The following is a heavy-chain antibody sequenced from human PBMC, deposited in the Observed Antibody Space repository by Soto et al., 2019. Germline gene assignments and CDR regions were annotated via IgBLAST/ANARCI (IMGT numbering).Heavy chain of an antibody. CDR3: AKAELLYDFWHS. CDR1: GCTVSSNY. CDR2: IYSGGST. D-gene: IGHD3-3*01. V-gene: IGHV3-53*01. J-gene: IGHJ4*02. Sequence: GGSLRRSCAASGCTVSSNYRSWVRQAPGKGLEWVSVIYSGGSTYYADSVKGRFTISRDNSKNTLYLQMNSLRAEDTAVYYCAKAELLYDFWHSWGQGTLVTVSS.